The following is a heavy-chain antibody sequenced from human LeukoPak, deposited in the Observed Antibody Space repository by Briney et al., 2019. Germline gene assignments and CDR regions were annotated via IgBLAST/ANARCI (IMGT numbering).Heavy chain of an antibody. CDR1: GFTFRSYS. D-gene: IGHD1-26*01. CDR3: VRDRIGGSLDY. J-gene: IGHJ4*02. Sequence: GSLRLSFAPSGFTFRSYSLNWVRPAPGKGPEWVSFIDTTSSTMYYADSVKGRFSISRDNAKNSLLLQMNSLRVEDTAVYYCVRDRIGGSLDYWGQGTLVTVSS. V-gene: IGHV3-48*01. CDR2: IDTTSSTM.